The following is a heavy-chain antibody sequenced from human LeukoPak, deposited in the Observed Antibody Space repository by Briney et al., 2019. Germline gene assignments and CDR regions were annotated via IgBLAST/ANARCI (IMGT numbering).Heavy chain of an antibody. V-gene: IGHV4-34*01. Sequence: SETLSLTCAVYGGSFSGYYWSWIRQPPGKGLEWIGEINHSGSTNYNPSLKSQVTISVDTSKNQFSLKLSSVTAADTAVYYCASPRGSSWGFFDYWGQGTLVTVSS. J-gene: IGHJ4*02. CDR1: GGSFSGYY. D-gene: IGHD2-15*01. CDR2: INHSGST. CDR3: ASPRGSSWGFFDY.